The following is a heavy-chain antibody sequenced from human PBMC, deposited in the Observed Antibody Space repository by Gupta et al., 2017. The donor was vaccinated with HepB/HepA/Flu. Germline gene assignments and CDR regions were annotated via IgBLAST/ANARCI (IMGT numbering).Heavy chain of an antibody. D-gene: IGHD3-22*01. CDR3: ARDLLYYYDSSGPSRYYYYGMDV. V-gene: IGHV3-74*01. CDR2: INSDGSST. Sequence: EVQLVESGGGLVQPGGSLRLSCAASGFTFSSYWMHWVRQAPGKGLVWVSRINSDGSSTSYADSVKGRLTISRDNAKNTLYLQMNSLRAEDTAVYYCARDLLYYYDSSGPSRYYYYGMDVWGQGTTVTVSS. CDR1: GFTFSSYW. J-gene: IGHJ6*02.